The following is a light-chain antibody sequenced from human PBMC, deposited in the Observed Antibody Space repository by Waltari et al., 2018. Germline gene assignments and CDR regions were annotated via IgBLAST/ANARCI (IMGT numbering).Light chain of an antibody. CDR2: DTS. CDR1: QSVTNY. V-gene: IGKV3-11*01. CDR3: QQHRDWPLT. Sequence: DIVLTTSPATLSLSPGERPSLSCRASQSVTNYLAWYQQKPGQAPRLLIYDTSNRATGIPARFSGSAFGTDFTLTISSLEPEDFAVYYCQQHRDWPLTFGGGTKVEIK. J-gene: IGKJ4*01.